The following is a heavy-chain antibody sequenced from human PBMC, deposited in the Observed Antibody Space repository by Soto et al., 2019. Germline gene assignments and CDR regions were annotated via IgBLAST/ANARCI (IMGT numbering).Heavy chain of an antibody. V-gene: IGHV3-21*01. J-gene: IGHJ5*02. CDR2: ISSGSTYI. CDR3: ATEIVGATNNWFDP. CDR1: GFTFSSYS. D-gene: IGHD1-26*01. Sequence: GSLRLSCAASGFTFSSYSMSWVRQAPGKGLEWVSSISSGSTYIYYADSVKGRFTISRGNAKNSLYLQMNSLRAEDTAVYYCATEIVGATNNWFDPWGQGTLVTVSS.